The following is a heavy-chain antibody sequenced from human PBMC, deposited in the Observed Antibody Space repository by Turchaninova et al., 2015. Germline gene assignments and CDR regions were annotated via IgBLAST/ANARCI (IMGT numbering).Heavy chain of an antibody. CDR1: GFTFSRYW. CDR3: AGSAVQGVIITDY. CDR2: IKKDGREE. Sequence: EVQLLESGGGVVQPGGSLRLSCAASGFTFSRYWMGWGRQGPGKGLGWVAKIKKDGREEYDVDFVKGRFTISRDNAKNSLYLQSNSLEAEDTAVYYCAGSAVQGVIITDYWGQGTLVTVSS. J-gene: IGHJ4*02. D-gene: IGHD3-10*01. V-gene: IGHV3-7*01.